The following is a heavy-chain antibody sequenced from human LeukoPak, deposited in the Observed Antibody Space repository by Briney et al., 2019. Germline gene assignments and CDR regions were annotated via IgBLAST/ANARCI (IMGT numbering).Heavy chain of an antibody. Sequence: ASVKVSCKASGYTFTGYYMHWVRQAPGQGLEWMGWINPNSGGTNYAQKFQGGVTMTRDTSISTAYMELSRLRSDDTAVYYCARDKYYDFWSGYSPRWFDPWGQGTLVTVSS. J-gene: IGHJ5*02. CDR1: GYTFTGYY. CDR2: INPNSGGT. D-gene: IGHD3-3*01. V-gene: IGHV1-2*02. CDR3: ARDKYYDFWSGYSPRWFDP.